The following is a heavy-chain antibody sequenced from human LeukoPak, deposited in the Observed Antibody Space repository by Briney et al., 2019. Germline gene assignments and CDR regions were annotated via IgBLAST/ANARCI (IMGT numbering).Heavy chain of an antibody. D-gene: IGHD3-3*01. Sequence: PGRSLRLSCAASGFTFSSYGMHWVRRAPGKGLEWVAVIWYDGSNKYYADSVKGRFTISRDNSKDTLYLQMNSLRAEDTAVYYCAKEASPYYGFGYWGQGTLVTVSS. J-gene: IGHJ4*02. CDR2: IWYDGSNK. V-gene: IGHV3-33*06. CDR3: AKEASPYYGFGY. CDR1: GFTFSSYG.